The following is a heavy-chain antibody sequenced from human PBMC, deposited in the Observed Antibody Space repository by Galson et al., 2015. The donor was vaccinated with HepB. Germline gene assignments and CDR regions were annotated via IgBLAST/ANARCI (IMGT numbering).Heavy chain of an antibody. J-gene: IGHJ6*03. CDR1: GYTFTSYD. CDR2: MNPNSGNT. D-gene: IGHD6-19*01. CDR3: ARDCPSGWFGGYYYYYYMDV. V-gene: IGHV1-8*02. Sequence: SVKVSCKASGYTFTSYDINWVRQATGQGLEWMGWMNPNSGNTGYAQKFQGRVTMTRNTPINTTYMELSDLRSEDTAVYYCARDCPSGWFGGYYYYYYMDVWGKGTTVTVSS.